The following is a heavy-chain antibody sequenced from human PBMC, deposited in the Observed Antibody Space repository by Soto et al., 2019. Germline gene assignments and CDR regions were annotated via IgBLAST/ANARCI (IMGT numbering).Heavy chain of an antibody. CDR1: GGSISSGGYY. D-gene: IGHD3-10*01. CDR3: ARGTHYGSGSYLFDY. Sequence: TSETLSLTCTVSGGSISSGGYYWSWIRQHPGKGLEWIGYIYYSGSTYYNPSLKSRVTISVDTSKNQFSLKLSSVTAADTAVYYCARGTHYGSGSYLFDYWGQGTLVTVSS. CDR2: IYYSGST. V-gene: IGHV4-31*03. J-gene: IGHJ4*02.